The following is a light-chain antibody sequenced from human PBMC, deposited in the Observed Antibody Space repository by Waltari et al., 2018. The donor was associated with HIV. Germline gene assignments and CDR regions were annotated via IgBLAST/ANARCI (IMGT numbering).Light chain of an antibody. V-gene: IGKV3-11*01. J-gene: IGKJ2*01. CDR3: QQRSNWPPYT. Sequence: VVLNKSPATLFSDPRDRATISSRASQSVSSYLAWYQPKPGQAPRLLIYDASNRATGIPARFSGSGSGTDFTLTISSLEPEDVAVYYCQQRSNWPPYTFGQGTKLEIK. CDR1: QSVSSY. CDR2: DAS.